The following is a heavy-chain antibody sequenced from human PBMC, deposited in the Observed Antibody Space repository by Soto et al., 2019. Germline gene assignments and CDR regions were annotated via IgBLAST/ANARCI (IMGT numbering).Heavy chain of an antibody. J-gene: IGHJ4*02. CDR2: IIPIFVTA. CDR3: ARDLVYSSSRYGDYYSDY. V-gene: IGHV1-69*13. CDR1: AGTFSSSA. Sequence: SVKVSCKTSAGTFSSSAISWVLQAPGQGLEWMGGIIPIFVTANYAQKFQGRVTITADESTSTAYMELSSLRSEDTAVYYCARDLVYSSSRYGDYYSDYRGPGTLGTVSS. D-gene: IGHD6-13*01.